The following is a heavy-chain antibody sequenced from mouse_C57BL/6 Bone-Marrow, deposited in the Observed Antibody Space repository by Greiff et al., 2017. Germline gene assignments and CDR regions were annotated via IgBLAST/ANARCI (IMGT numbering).Heavy chain of an antibody. V-gene: IGHV2-2*01. CDR2: ICRGGST. CDR1: GFSLTSYG. Sequence: VQLVESGPGLVQPSPSLSITCTVSGFSLTSYGVHWVRQSPGKGLEWLGVICRGGSTDYNAAFISSLSISKDNSQSKVFLKMNSLQADDTAIYYCAGPFFNWDTGAMDYWGQGTSGTVSA. D-gene: IGHD4-1*01. J-gene: IGHJ4*01. CDR3: AGPFFNWDTGAMDY.